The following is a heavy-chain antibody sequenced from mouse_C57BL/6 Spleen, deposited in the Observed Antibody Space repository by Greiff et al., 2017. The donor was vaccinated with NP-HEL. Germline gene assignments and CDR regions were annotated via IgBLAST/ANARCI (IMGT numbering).Heavy chain of an antibody. CDR1: GYAFTNYL. Sequence: VQLQQSGAELVRPGTSVKVSCKASGYAFTNYLIEWVKQRPGQGLEWIGVINPGSGGTNYNEKFKGKATLTADKSSSTAYMQLSSLTSEDSAVYFCARSGSSYHYAMDYWGQGTSVTVSS. CDR3: ARSGSSYHYAMDY. V-gene: IGHV1-54*01. J-gene: IGHJ4*01. CDR2: INPGSGGT. D-gene: IGHD1-1*01.